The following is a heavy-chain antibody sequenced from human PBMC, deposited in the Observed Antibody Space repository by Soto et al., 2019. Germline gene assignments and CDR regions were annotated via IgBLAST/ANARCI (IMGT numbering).Heavy chain of an antibody. D-gene: IGHD7-27*01. CDR1: GDNFNNYA. CDR3: TRGLGYSAS. Sequence: QVQLVQSGTEVQKPGSSVKVSCQASGDNFNNYAINWVRQAPGQGLEWMGGLVPIFLTANYAQKFQSRVTITADRSTSTAYMELSSLISEDTAVYYCTRGLGYSASWGQGTLVTVSS. CDR2: LVPIFLTA. V-gene: IGHV1-69*06. J-gene: IGHJ4*02.